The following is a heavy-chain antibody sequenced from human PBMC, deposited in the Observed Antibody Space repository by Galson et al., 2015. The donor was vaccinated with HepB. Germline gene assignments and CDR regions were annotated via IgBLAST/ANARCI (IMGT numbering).Heavy chain of an antibody. CDR1: GFTFSSYA. V-gene: IGHV3-64D*06. CDR2: ISNNGTT. J-gene: IGHJ1*01. Sequence: SLRLSCAASGFTFSSYAMHWVRQAPGKGLQYVSGISNNGTTYQADSVRGRFTISRDNSKNALYLQMSSLRAEDTAVYYCLKGGGWQWLASLLPIAEYFQHWGQGTLVTVSS. CDR3: LKGGGWQWLASLLPIAEYFQH. D-gene: IGHD6-19*01.